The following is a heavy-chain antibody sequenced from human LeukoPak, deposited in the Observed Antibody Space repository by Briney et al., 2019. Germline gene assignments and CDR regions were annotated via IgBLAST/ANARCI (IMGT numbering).Heavy chain of an antibody. CDR1: GFTFSDYY. D-gene: IGHD3-16*01. J-gene: IGHJ6*03. V-gene: IGHV3-11*01. CDR3: ARDGPPTSGYYYYYMDV. CDR2: ISSSGSTI. Sequence: GGSLRLSCGASGFTFSDYYMSGIRQAPGEGLEGVSYISSSGSTIYYADSVKGRFTISRDNAKNSLYLQLNSLRAADTALYYRARDGPPTSGYYYYYMDVWGKGTTVTVSS.